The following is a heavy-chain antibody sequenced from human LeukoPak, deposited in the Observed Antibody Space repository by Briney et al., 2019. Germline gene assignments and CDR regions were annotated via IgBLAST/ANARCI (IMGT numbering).Heavy chain of an antibody. V-gene: IGHV4-30-2*01. Sequence: SETLSLTCTVSGGSISSGGYYWSWIRQPPGKGLEWIGYIYHSGSTYYNPSLKSRVTISVDRSKNQFSLKLSSVTAADTAVYYCARFRVAAAGNFDYWGQGTLVTVSS. J-gene: IGHJ4*02. CDR2: IYHSGST. CDR1: GGSISSGGYY. D-gene: IGHD6-13*01. CDR3: ARFRVAAAGNFDY.